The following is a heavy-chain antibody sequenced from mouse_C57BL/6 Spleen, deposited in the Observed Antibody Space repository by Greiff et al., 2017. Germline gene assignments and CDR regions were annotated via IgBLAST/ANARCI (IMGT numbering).Heavy chain of an antibody. CDR3: ARRDSSGYDYAMDY. D-gene: IGHD3-2*02. J-gene: IGHJ4*01. V-gene: IGHV1-69*01. CDR1: GYTFTSYW. Sequence: VQLQQPGAELVMPGASVKLSCKASGYTFTSYWMHWVKQRPGQGLEWIGEIDPSDSYTNSNQKFKGKSTLTVDKSSSTAYLQLSSLTSEDSAVYYCARRDSSGYDYAMDYWGQGTSVTVSS. CDR2: IDPSDSYT.